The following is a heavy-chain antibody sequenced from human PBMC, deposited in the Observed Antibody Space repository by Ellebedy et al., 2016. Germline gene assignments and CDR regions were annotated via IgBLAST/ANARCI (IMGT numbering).Heavy chain of an antibody. D-gene: IGHD3-16*01. J-gene: IGHJ6*02. V-gene: IGHV3-15*01. Sequence: GESLKISCAASGLSFSKAWMSWVRQAPGKGLEWVGRIKSKTDGGTTDYAAPVKGRFTISRDESKNTLYLQMNSLKTEDTAVYYCTTDGRMGRYGMDVWGQGTTVTVSS. CDR1: GLSFSKAW. CDR2: IKSKTDGGTT. CDR3: TTDGRMGRYGMDV.